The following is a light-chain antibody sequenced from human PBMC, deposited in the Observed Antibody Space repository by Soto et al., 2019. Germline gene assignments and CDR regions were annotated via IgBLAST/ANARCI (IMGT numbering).Light chain of an antibody. V-gene: IGKV1-39*01. CDR2: AAS. CDR3: QQYNSYSGT. CDR1: QSISSY. Sequence: DIQMTQSPSSLSASVGDRVTITCRASQSISSYLNWYQQKPGKAPKLLIYAASSLQSGVPSRFSGSGSETDFTLTISSLQPDDFATYYCQQYNSYSGTFGQGTKVDI. J-gene: IGKJ1*01.